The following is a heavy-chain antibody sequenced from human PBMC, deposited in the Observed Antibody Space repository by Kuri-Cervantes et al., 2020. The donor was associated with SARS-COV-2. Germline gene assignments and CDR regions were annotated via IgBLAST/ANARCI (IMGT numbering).Heavy chain of an antibody. D-gene: IGHD5-24*01. Sequence: SETLSLTCAVSGYSISSGYYWGWIRQPPGKGLEWIGNIYHSGSTYYNPSLKSRVTISVDTSKNQFSLKLSSVTAADTAVYYCARSNTRDGYNDFWGQGTLVTVSS. V-gene: IGHV4-38-2*01. CDR1: GYSISSGYY. CDR2: IYHSGST. J-gene: IGHJ4*02. CDR3: ARSNTRDGYNDF.